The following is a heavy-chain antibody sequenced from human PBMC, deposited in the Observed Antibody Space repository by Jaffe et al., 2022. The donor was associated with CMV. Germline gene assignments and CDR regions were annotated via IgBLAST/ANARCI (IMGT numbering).Heavy chain of an antibody. CDR3: ARSRARWYPTHQEYYYYMDV. V-gene: IGHV4-59*08. CDR1: GGSISSYY. CDR2: IYYSGST. J-gene: IGHJ6*03. Sequence: QVQLQESGPGLVKPSETLSLTCTVSGGSISSYYWSWIRQPPGKGLEWIGYIYYSGSTNYNPSLKSRVTISVDTSKNQFSLKLSSVTAADTAVYYCARSRARWYPTHQEYYYYMDVWGKGTTVTVSS. D-gene: IGHD2-15*01.